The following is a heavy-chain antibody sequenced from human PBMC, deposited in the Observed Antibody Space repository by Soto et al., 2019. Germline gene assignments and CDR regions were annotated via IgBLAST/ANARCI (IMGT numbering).Heavy chain of an antibody. CDR1: GDSIVNFY. Sequence: SETLSLPSAISGDSIVNFYWSWIRQPAGKGLECLGRLSASGRTNYSPSLQSRVTMSLDRSKNRFSLRLTSVSAADTAVYFCARGMGRYFDLWGRGTLVTVS. CDR3: ARGMGRYFDL. V-gene: IGHV4-4*07. J-gene: IGHJ2*01. CDR2: LSASGRT. D-gene: IGHD2-8*01.